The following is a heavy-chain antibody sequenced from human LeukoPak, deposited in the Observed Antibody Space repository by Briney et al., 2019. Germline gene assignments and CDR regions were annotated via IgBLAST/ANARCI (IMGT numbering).Heavy chain of an antibody. CDR2: FDPEDGET. D-gene: IGHD3-10*01. J-gene: IGHJ3*02. CDR3: ATAGYDGSGRLNAFDI. CDR1: GYTLTELS. V-gene: IGHV1-24*01. Sequence: ASVKVSCKVSGYTLTELSMHWVRQAPGKGLEWMGGFDPEDGETIYAQKFQSRVTMTEDTSTDTAYMELSSLRSEDTAVYYCATAGYDGSGRLNAFDIWGQGTMVTLSS.